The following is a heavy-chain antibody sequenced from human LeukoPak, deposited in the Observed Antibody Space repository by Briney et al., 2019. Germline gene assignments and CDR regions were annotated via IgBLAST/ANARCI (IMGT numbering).Heavy chain of an antibody. CDR1: GFTFSDYY. CDR3: AKVGGVIGAFDI. CDR2: ISGSGGST. D-gene: IGHD3-16*01. V-gene: IGHV3-23*01. J-gene: IGHJ3*02. Sequence: GGSLRLSCAASGFTFSDYYMSWVRQAPGKGLEWVSAISGSGGSTYYADSVKGRFTISRDNSKNTLYLQMNSLRAEDTAVYYCAKVGGVIGAFDIWGQGTMVTVSS.